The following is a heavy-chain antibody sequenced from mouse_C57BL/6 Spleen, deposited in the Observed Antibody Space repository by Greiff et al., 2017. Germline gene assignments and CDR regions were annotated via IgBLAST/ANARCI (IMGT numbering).Heavy chain of an antibody. J-gene: IGHJ1*03. CDR3: ARLTGTKYFDV. CDR1: GYTFTSYW. Sequence: QVQLQQPGAELVRPGTSVKLSCKASGYTFTSYWMHWVKQRPGQGLEWIGVIDPSDSYTNYNQKFKGKATLTVDTSSSTAYMQFSSLTSEDSAIYYCARLTGTKYFDVWGTGTTVTVSS. V-gene: IGHV1-59*01. D-gene: IGHD4-1*01. CDR2: IDPSDSYT.